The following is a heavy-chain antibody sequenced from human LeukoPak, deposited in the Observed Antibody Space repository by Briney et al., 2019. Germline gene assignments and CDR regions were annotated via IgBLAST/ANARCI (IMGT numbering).Heavy chain of an antibody. D-gene: IGHD2-21*02. V-gene: IGHV3-64*01. Sequence: GGSLRLSCAASGFTFSNYAMNWVRQAPGKGLEYVSGISSNGGSINYANSVKGRFTISRDNSKNTLYLQMGSLRAEDMAVYYCARDGGTYCGGDCYGDWGQGTLVTVSS. CDR3: ARDGGTYCGGDCYGD. J-gene: IGHJ4*02. CDR1: GFTFSNYA. CDR2: ISSNGGSI.